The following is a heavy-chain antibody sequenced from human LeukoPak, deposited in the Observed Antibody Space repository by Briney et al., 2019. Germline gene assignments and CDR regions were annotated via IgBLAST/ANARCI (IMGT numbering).Heavy chain of an antibody. CDR3: ARDLRGGYYYDSSGYLDY. D-gene: IGHD3-22*01. V-gene: IGHV1-2*02. Sequence: ASVKVSCKASGYAFTGYYMHWVRQAPGQGLEWMGWINPNSGGTNYAQKFQGRVTMTRDTSISTAYMELSRLRSDDTVVYYCARDLRGGYYYDSSGYLDYWGQGTLVTVSS. CDR1: GYAFTGYY. J-gene: IGHJ4*02. CDR2: INPNSGGT.